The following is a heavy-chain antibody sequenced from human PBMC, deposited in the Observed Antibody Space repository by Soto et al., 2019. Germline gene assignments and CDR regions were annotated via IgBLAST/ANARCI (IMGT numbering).Heavy chain of an antibody. J-gene: IGHJ6*03. V-gene: IGHV4-59*01. Sequence: QVQLQESGPGLVKPSETLSLTCTVSGGSIRSYYWSWIRQPPGKGLEWIGYIYYSGSTNYNPSLKRRLPIRAETPKNQFGLNLGSVPAANTAVYYGAGSHPIFYYYYFDVGGRGTPVTVS. CDR2: IYYSGST. CDR1: GGSIRSYY. CDR3: AGSHPIFYYYYFDV. D-gene: IGHD3-10*01.